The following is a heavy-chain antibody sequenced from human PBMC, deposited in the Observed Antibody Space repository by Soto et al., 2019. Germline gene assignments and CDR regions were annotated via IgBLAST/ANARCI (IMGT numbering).Heavy chain of an antibody. D-gene: IGHD3-10*01. CDR3: ASAYYYGSGSSWY. CDR2: ISGSGGST. Sequence: GGSLRLSCAASGFTFSSYAMSWVRQAPGKGLEWVSAISGSGGSTYYADSVKGRFTISRDNSKNTLYLQMNSLRAEDTAVYYCASAYYYGSGSSWYWGQGTLVTVSS. J-gene: IGHJ4*02. CDR1: GFTFSSYA. V-gene: IGHV3-23*01.